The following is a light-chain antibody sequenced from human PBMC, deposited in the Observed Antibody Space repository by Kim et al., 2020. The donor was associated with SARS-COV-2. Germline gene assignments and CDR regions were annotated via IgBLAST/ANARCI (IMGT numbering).Light chain of an antibody. J-gene: IGLJ3*02. CDR1: GGNIADNY. Sequence: NFMLAQPHSVSEAPGETVTISCTRSGGNIADNYVQWYQQRPGSAPITVILEDDQRPSGVPDRFSGSIDSSSNSASLTISGLRTEDEADYYCQSHDHNTQMFGGGTQLTVL. CDR2: EDD. CDR3: QSHDHNTQM. V-gene: IGLV6-57*04.